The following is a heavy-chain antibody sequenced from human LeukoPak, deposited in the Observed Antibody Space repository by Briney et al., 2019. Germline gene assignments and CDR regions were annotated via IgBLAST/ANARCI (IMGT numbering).Heavy chain of an antibody. D-gene: IGHD3-10*01. V-gene: IGHV4-34*01. J-gene: IGHJ4*02. Sequence: SETLSLTCAVYGGSFSGYYWSWIRQPPGKGLEWIGEINHSGSTNYNPSLKSRVTISVDTSKNQFSLKLSSVTTADTAVYYCARRGSGSYYNELMDYWGQGTLVTVSS. CDR2: INHSGST. CDR3: ARRGSGSYYNELMDY. CDR1: GGSFSGYY.